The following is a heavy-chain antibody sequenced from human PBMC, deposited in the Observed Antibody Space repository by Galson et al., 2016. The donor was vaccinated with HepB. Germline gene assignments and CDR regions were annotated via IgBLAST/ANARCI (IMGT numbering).Heavy chain of an antibody. V-gene: IGHV3-23*01. CDR2: IRRSGDST. D-gene: IGHD1-26*01. J-gene: IGHJ6*04. CDR3: VQGSTAPAV. CDR1: GFTFSNYG. Sequence: SLRLSCAASGFTFSNYGMTWVRQAPEKGLEVVSSIRRSGDSTDYADSVKGRFTISRDNSKNTLSLQMNSLTADDTAIYYCVQGSTAPAVWGKGTTVTVSS.